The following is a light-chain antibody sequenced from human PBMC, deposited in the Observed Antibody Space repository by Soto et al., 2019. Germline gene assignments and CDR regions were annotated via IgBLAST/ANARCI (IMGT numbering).Light chain of an antibody. CDR1: SSNIGAGYD. CDR3: QSYDSSLSGRVV. V-gene: IGLV1-40*01. Sequence: QSVRTQPPSVSGAPGQRVTISCTGSSSNIGAGYDVHWYQQLPGTAPKLLIYGSSNRPSGVPDRFSGSKSGTSASLAITGLQAEDEADYYCQSYDSSLSGRVVFGGGTKVTVL. CDR2: GSS. J-gene: IGLJ2*01.